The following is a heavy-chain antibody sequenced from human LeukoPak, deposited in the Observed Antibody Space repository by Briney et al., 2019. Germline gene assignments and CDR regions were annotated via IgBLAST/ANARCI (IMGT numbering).Heavy chain of an antibody. CDR1: GFTFSSYS. V-gene: IGHV3-21*04. CDR2: ISSSSSYI. D-gene: IGHD6-13*01. Sequence: GGSLRLSCAASGFTFSSYSMSWVRQAPGKGLEWVSSISSSSSYIYYADSVKGRFTISRDNSKNTLYLLMNNLRTEDTAVYYCAKWGGRATDSNTWYGPLDHWGRGTLGTVS. J-gene: IGHJ4*02. CDR3: AKWGGRATDSNTWYGPLDH.